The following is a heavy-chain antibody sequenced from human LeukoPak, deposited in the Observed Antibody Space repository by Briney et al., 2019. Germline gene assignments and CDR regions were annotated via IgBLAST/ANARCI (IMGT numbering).Heavy chain of an antibody. Sequence: PSETLSLTCTVSGGSISSYYWSWIRQPPGKGLEWIGYIYYSGSTNYNPSLKSRVTISVDTSKNQFSLKLSSVTAADTAVYYCARGSSGWYHYWGQGTLVTVSS. CDR1: GGSISSYY. D-gene: IGHD6-19*01. CDR3: ARGSSGWYHY. V-gene: IGHV4-59*01. CDR2: IYYSGST. J-gene: IGHJ4*02.